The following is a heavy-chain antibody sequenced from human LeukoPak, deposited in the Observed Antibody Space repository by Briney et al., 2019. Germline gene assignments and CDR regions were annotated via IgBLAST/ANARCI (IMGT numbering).Heavy chain of an antibody. D-gene: IGHD3-10*01. V-gene: IGHV3-9*01. CDR1: GFTFDDYA. CDR3: AKLRFGELLPYYFDY. J-gene: IGHJ4*02. CDR2: ISWNSGSI. Sequence: PGRSLRLSCAASGFTFDDYAMHWVRQAPGKGLEWVSGISWNSGSIGYADSVKGQFTISRDNAKNSLYLQMNSLRAEDTALYYCAKLRFGELLPYYFDYWGQGTLVTVSS.